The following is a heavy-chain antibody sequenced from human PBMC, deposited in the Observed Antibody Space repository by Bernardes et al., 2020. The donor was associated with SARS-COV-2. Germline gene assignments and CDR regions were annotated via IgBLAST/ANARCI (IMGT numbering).Heavy chain of an antibody. V-gene: IGHV1-2*02. CDR1: GYTFSDYY. D-gene: IGHD2-21*01. J-gene: IGHJ4*02. CDR3: ARTFYYDRGGDSLFDY. CDR2: ISPKSGAT. Sequence: ASMKVSCTASGYTFSDYYTHWLRQAPGQGLEWMGWISPKSGATNLAQKFQGRVTMTRDTSISTDYMELSRLRSDDTAVYYCARTFYYDRGGDSLFDYWGQGTLVSVSS.